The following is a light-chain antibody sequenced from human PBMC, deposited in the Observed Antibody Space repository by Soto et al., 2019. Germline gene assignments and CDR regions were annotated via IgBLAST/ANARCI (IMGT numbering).Light chain of an antibody. CDR1: SSDLGRYNR. V-gene: IGLV2-18*01. CDR2: EVR. Sequence: QSVLTQPPSVSGSPGQSVTISCTGTSSDLGRYNRVSWYQQPPGTAPKLLIYEVRNRPSGVPDRFSGSKSANTASLTISRLQAEDEADYYCSLYTSSSTFVFGTGSKVTVL. J-gene: IGLJ1*01. CDR3: SLYTSSSTFV.